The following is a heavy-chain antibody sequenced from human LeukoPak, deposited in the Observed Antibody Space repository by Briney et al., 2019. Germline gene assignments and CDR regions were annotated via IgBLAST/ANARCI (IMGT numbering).Heavy chain of an antibody. Sequence: GGSLRLSCAASGFSLSTFWMHWVRQAPGKGLVWVSRIDYDGSTTTYADSVKGRFTISRDNAKNTLYLQMNSLRAEDTAVYYCTHLGWFDPWGQGTLVTVSS. CDR3: THLGWFDP. J-gene: IGHJ5*02. CDR1: GFSLSTFW. CDR2: IDYDGSTT. V-gene: IGHV3-74*01.